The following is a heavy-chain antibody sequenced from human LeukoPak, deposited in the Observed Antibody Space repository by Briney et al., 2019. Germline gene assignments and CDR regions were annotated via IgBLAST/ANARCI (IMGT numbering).Heavy chain of an antibody. D-gene: IGHD4-17*01. Sequence: PSETLSLTCTVSGDLNSTSIEYGRWIRQPPGKGLEWIGSLHFGGSTYYKPSLKSRVTISVDSSKNQFSLKMTSVSAADTAVYYCWRSARRATVPRLPDYWGQGTLVIVSS. CDR1: GDLNSTSIEY. CDR3: WRSARRATVPRLPDY. CDR2: LHFGGST. V-gene: IGHV4-39*01. J-gene: IGHJ4*02.